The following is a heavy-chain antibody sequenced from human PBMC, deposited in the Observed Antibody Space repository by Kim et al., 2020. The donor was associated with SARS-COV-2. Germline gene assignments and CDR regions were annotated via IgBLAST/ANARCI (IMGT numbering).Heavy chain of an antibody. Sequence: YNPSLKSRVTISVDTSKTQFSLKLSSVTAADTAVYYCARSYDFWSGAGGYWGQGTLVTVSS. V-gene: IGHV4-59*01. CDR3: ARSYDFWSGAGGY. J-gene: IGHJ4*02. D-gene: IGHD3-3*01.